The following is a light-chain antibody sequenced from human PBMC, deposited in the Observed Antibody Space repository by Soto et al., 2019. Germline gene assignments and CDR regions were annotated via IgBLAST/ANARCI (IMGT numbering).Light chain of an antibody. J-gene: IGKJ1*01. Sequence: EIVMTQSPATLSVSPGERATLSCRASQSVRGNLAWYQQKPGQAPRLLIYGASNRATGVPARISGSVSGTEFTLTIASLQSEDFAIYYCQQYSSWLWTFGQGTKVDI. CDR3: QQYSSWLWT. CDR1: QSVRGN. CDR2: GAS. V-gene: IGKV3-15*01.